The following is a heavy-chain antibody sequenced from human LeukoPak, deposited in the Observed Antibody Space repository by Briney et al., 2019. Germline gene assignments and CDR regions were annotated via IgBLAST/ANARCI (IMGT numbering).Heavy chain of an antibody. V-gene: IGHV3-53*01. D-gene: IGHD2-8*01. CDR1: GFTVSSNY. Sequence: GGSLRLSCAASGFTVSSNYMSWVRQAPGKGLEWVSVIYSGGSTFYADSVKGRFTISRDNSKNTLYLQMNSLRAEDTAVYYCATSPYCTNGVRYTRYYFDYWGQGTLVTVSS. CDR3: ATSPYCTNGVRYTRYYFDY. CDR2: IYSGGST. J-gene: IGHJ4*02.